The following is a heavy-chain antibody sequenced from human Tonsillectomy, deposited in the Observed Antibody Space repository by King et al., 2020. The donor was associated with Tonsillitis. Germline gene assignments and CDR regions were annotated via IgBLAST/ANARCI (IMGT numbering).Heavy chain of an antibody. CDR2: FKSKNDGGTT. Sequence: VQLVESGGGLVKPGGSLRLSCAASGFIFRNAWMSWVRQAPGKGLEWVGRFKSKNDGGTTDYAPPVKGRFIISRDDSKNTLYLQMNSLKTEDTAVYYCTTDPPLYCNGNNCYLGVTNCWGQGTLVTVSA. CDR1: GFIFRNAW. D-gene: IGHD2/OR15-2a*01. V-gene: IGHV3-15*01. CDR3: TTDPPLYCNGNNCYLGVTNC. J-gene: IGHJ4*02.